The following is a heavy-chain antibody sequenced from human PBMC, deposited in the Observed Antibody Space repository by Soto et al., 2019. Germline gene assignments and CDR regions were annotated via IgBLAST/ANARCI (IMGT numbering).Heavy chain of an antibody. CDR2: ISYDGSNK. Sequence: QVQLVESGGGVVQPGRSLRLSCAASGFTFSSYGMHWVRQAPGKGLEWVAVISYDGSNKYYADSVKGRFTISRDNPKNTLYLQMNSLRAEDMAVYYCAKDWSSSTSRGWFDPWGQGTLVTVSS. V-gene: IGHV3-30*18. J-gene: IGHJ5*02. D-gene: IGHD2-2*01. CDR1: GFTFSSYG. CDR3: AKDWSSSTSRGWFDP.